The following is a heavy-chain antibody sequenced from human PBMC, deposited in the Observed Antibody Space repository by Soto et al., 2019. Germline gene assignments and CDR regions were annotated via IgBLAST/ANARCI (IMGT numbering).Heavy chain of an antibody. V-gene: IGHV3-23*01. J-gene: IGHJ4*02. CDR2: FSGSGGST. D-gene: IGHD6-13*01. CDR3: AKSGYSSSWYGVLDY. CDR1: GFTFSSYA. Sequence: EVQLLESGGGLVQPGGSLRLSCAASGFTFSSYAMSWVRQAPGKGLEWVSAFSGSGGSTYYADSVKGRFTISRDNSKNTLYLQMNSLRAEDTAVYYCAKSGYSSSWYGVLDYWGQGTLVTVSS.